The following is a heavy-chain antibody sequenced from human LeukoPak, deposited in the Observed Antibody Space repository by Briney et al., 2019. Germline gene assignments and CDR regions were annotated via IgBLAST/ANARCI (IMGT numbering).Heavy chain of an antibody. J-gene: IGHJ4*02. CDR3: ARSIVVVSAGLFFEH. CDR1: GGSISSSRFY. CDR2: ILYSGST. D-gene: IGHD2-2*01. V-gene: IGHV4-39*01. Sequence: SETLSLTCTVSGGSISSSRFYWGWIRQPPGKGLEWIGSILYSGSTYYNPSLKSRVTVSVDTSKNQFSLKLSSVTAADTAVYYCARSIVVVSAGLFFEHWGQGTLVTVSS.